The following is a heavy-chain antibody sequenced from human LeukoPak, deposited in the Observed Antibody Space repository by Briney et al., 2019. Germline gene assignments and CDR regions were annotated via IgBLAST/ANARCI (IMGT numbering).Heavy chain of an antibody. CDR3: ASMDTAIAGSMELDV. CDR2: IYYSGST. Sequence: SETLSLTCTVSGGSISSSSYYWGWIRQPPGKGLEWIGSIYYSGSTYYNPSLRSRVTISVDTSKNQFSLKLSSVTAADTAVYYCASMDTAIAGSMELDVWGKGTTVTVSS. J-gene: IGHJ6*04. CDR1: GGSISSSSYY. D-gene: IGHD5-18*01. V-gene: IGHV4-39*07.